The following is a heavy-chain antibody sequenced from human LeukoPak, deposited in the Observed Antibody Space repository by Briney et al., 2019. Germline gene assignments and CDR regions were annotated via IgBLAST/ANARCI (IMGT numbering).Heavy chain of an antibody. CDR2: ITSSGNTT. CDR1: GFTFSFYA. J-gene: IGHJ2*01. CDR3: AKDFGGSDYDWYFGL. Sequence: GGSLRLSCAASGFTFSFYAMSWVRQAPGKGLEWVAGITSSGNTTYYADPVKGRFTISRDNSRNILYLQMNSLRAEDTAIYYCAKDFGGSDYDWYFGLWGRGTVVTVSS. D-gene: IGHD3-16*01. V-gene: IGHV3-23*01.